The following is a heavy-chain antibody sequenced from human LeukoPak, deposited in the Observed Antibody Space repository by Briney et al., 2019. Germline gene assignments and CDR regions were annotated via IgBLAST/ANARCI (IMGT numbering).Heavy chain of an antibody. CDR2: IYRGGDT. CDR3: ARDLNGAAFGSFLDF. V-gene: IGHV3-66*02. Sequence: GGSLRLSCAVSGFTVSYNYMTWVRQAPGKGLEWVSSIYRGGDTFYADSVKGRFTISRDNSNNTVYLQMSSLRPEDTAVYYCARDLNGAAFGSFLDFGGQGTLVTVSS. CDR1: GFTVSYNY. J-gene: IGHJ4*02. D-gene: IGHD1-26*01.